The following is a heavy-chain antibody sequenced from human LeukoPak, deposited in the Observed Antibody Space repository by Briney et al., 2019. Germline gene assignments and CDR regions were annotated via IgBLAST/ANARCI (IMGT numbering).Heavy chain of an antibody. J-gene: IGHJ4*02. CDR1: GFTFSSYG. Sequence: PGGSLRLSCAASGFTFSSYGMSWVRQAPGKGLEWVSAISGSGGSTYYADSVKGRFTISRDNAKNTLYLQMNSLRAEDTAVYYCVRATYSGNYYGQVWGQGTLVTVSS. CDR3: VRATYSGNYYGQV. V-gene: IGHV3-23*01. D-gene: IGHD1-26*01. CDR2: ISGSGGST.